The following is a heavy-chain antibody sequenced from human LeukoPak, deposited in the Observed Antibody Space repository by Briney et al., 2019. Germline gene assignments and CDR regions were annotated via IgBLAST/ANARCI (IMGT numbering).Heavy chain of an antibody. J-gene: IGHJ5*02. CDR2: IYYSGGT. D-gene: IGHD2-15*01. CDR3: ARGQSSAEVWFDP. Sequence: SETLSLTCTVSGGSISSHYWSWIRQPPGKGLEWIGYIYYSGGTNYNPSLKSRVTISVDTSKNQFSLKLSSVTAADTAVYYCARGQSSAEVWFDPWGQGTLVTVSS. CDR1: GGSISSHY. V-gene: IGHV4-59*11.